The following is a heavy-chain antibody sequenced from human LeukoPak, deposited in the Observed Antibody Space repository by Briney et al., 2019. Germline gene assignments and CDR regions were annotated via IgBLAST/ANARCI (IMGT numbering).Heavy chain of an antibody. Sequence: GGSLRLSCAASGFTFSSYWMHWVRQAAGKGLVWVSRINSDGSSTSYADSVKGRFTISRDNAKNSLYLQMNSLRAEDTAVYYCAMRRHCGGDCYGFDYWGQGTLVTVSS. CDR2: INSDGSST. D-gene: IGHD2-21*01. CDR1: GFTFSSYW. V-gene: IGHV3-74*01. CDR3: AMRRHCGGDCYGFDY. J-gene: IGHJ4*02.